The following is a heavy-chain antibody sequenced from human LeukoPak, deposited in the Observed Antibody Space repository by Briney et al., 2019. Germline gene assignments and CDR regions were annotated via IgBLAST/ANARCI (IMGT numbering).Heavy chain of an antibody. V-gene: IGHV3-23*01. D-gene: IGHD6-13*01. CDR2: ISGSGGST. CDR3: AKDEGQLAPARKAGAFDI. Sequence: GGSLRLSCAASGFTVSSNYMSWVRQAPGKGLEWVSAISGSGGSTYYADSVKGRFTISRDNSKNTLYLQMNSLRAEDTAVYYCAKDEGQLAPARKAGAFDIWGQGTMVTVSS. J-gene: IGHJ3*02. CDR1: GFTVSSNY.